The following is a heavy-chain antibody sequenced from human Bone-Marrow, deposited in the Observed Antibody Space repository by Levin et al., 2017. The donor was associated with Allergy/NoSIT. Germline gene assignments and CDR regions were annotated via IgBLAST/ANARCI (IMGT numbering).Heavy chain of an antibody. CDR3: ATSAAAGYNYMDV. V-gene: IGHV1-69*01. J-gene: IGHJ6*03. CDR2: IIPILDTT. D-gene: IGHD6-13*01. CDR1: GGTFSTYA. Sequence: KISCKASGGTFSTYAISWVRQAPGQGLEWMGGIIPILDTTNYAQKFQGRVTITADDSTTTAYVELGSLRSDDTAVYYCATSAAAGYNYMDVWGKGTTVTVSS.